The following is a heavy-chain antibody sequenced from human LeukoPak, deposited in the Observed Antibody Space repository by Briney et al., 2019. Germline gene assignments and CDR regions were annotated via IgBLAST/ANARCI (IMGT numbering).Heavy chain of an antibody. V-gene: IGHV1-46*01. CDR2: INPSGGST. J-gene: IGHJ4*02. CDR1: GYTFTSYY. CDR3: ARDFLDIVVVTASGYFDY. Sequence: ASVKVSCKASGYTFTSYYMHWVRQAPGQGLEWMGIINPSGGSTSYAQKFQSRVTMTRDTSTSTVYMELSSLRSEDTAVYYCARDFLDIVVVTASGYFDYWGQGTLVTVSS. D-gene: IGHD2-21*02.